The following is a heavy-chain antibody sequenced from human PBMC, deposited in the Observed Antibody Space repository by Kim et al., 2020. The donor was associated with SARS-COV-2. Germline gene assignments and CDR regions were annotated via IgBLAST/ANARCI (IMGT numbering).Heavy chain of an antibody. CDR3: AKDRGPRITGTTFHPNDY. J-gene: IGHJ4*02. D-gene: IGHD1-20*01. Sequence: KDRSTISKDNSKNTLYLQMNSLRAEDTAVYYCAKDRGPRITGTTFHPNDYWGQGTLVTVSS. V-gene: IGHV3-30*02.